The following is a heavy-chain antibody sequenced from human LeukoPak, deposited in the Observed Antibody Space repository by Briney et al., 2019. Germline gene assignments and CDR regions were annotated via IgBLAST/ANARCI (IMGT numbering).Heavy chain of an antibody. Sequence: GRSLRLSCAASGFTFSNYGMHWVRQAPGKGLEWLAVVWYDDAVKNYADSVKGRFTISRDNSKNTLFLQMNSLRAEDAAVYYCAKEMGRIAHYFDYWGQGTLVTVSS. CDR2: VWYDDAVK. D-gene: IGHD6-13*01. J-gene: IGHJ4*02. CDR3: AKEMGRIAHYFDY. V-gene: IGHV3-33*06. CDR1: GFTFSNYG.